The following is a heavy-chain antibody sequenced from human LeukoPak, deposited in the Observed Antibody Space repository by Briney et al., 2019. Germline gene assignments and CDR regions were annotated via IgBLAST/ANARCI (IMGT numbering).Heavy chain of an antibody. CDR2: IWHDGIKQ. CDR3: ARRGHSGYDTLDY. Sequence: PGGSLRLSCATSGFTFSNYGLHWVRQAPGKGLEWVSVIWHDGIKQFYADSVQGRFIISRDNFKKTVYLQMDSLRAEDTAVYYCARRGHSGYDTLDYWGQGTLVIVSS. J-gene: IGHJ4*02. V-gene: IGHV3-33*01. D-gene: IGHD5-12*01. CDR1: GFTFSNYG.